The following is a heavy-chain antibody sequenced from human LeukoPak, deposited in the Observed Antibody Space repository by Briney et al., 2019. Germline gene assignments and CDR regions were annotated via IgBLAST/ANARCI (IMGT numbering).Heavy chain of an antibody. D-gene: IGHD3-10*01. J-gene: IGHJ4*02. V-gene: IGHV4-31*03. Sequence: SQTLSLTCTVSGGSIDSGGYWSWIRQHPGKGLEWNGYIYYSGTTYFNPSLKGRVTMSVDTSKNQFSLKLSSVTAADTAVYYCARDSGISGRTDYWGQGTLVTVSS. CDR3: ARDSGISGRTDY. CDR1: GGSIDSGGY. CDR2: IYYSGTT.